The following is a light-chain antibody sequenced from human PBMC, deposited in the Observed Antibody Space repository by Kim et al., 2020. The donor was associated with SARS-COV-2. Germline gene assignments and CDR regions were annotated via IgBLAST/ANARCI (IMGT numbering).Light chain of an antibody. Sequence: PGAGPSLSSRASHSISRHLPWYQQTPGQAPRLIIYGASTRATGIPARFSGSGSGTEFTLTISSLQSEDFAVYSCQQYNGWPWTFGQGTKVDIK. CDR2: GAS. J-gene: IGKJ1*01. V-gene: IGKV3-15*01. CDR1: HSISRH. CDR3: QQYNGWPWT.